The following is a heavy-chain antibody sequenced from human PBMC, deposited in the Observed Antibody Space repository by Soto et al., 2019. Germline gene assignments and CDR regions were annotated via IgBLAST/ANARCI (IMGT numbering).Heavy chain of an antibody. CDR3: ATRSPAFDY. Sequence: QVQLVQSGPEVKKPGASVKVSCKTSGYTFTSYGISWVRQAPGQGLEWMGWISTDKGKTNYAQKFQGRLTMTTDTSTSTAYMDLRSLRSDDTAVYYCATRSPAFDYWGQGTLVTVSS. J-gene: IGHJ4*02. CDR2: ISTDKGKT. V-gene: IGHV1-18*01. CDR1: GYTFTSYG.